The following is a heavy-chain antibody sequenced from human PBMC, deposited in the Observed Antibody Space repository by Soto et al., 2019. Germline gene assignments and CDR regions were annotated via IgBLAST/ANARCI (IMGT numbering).Heavy chain of an antibody. CDR2: IDPSYSYT. V-gene: IGHV5-10-1*01. CDR3: ARPFISISSSLDY. Sequence: GESLKISCNGSGYSFTSYWISWVRQMPGKGLEWMGRIDPSYSYTNYSPSFQGHITISADKSISTAYLQWNSLKASDTAIYYRARPFISISSSLDYWGQGTLVTVSS. J-gene: IGHJ4*02. CDR1: GYSFTSYW. D-gene: IGHD2-2*01.